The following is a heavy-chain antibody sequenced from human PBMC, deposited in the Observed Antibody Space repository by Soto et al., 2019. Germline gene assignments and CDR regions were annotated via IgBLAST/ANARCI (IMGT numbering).Heavy chain of an antibody. V-gene: IGHV3-48*03. D-gene: IGHD6-13*01. Sequence: EVQLVESGGGLVQPGGSLRLSCAASGFTFSSYELNWVRQAPGKGLEWVSYISSSGSTIYYADSVKGRFTISRDNAKNSLYLQMNSLRAEDTAVYYCARVLSSRIAPGGYWGQGTLVTVSS. CDR1: GFTFSSYE. CDR2: ISSSGSTI. CDR3: ARVLSSRIAPGGY. J-gene: IGHJ4*02.